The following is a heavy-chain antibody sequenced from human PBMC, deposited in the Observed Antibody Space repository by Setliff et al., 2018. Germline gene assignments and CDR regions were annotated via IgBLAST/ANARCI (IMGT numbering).Heavy chain of an antibody. Sequence: ASVKVSCKASGYSFTSYYIHWVRQAPGQGLEWMGIINPGGGSASVVDNFQDRVTMTRDTSTSTVYLDLSSLRSEDTAVYYCARGGKAADARKGLFENWGHGTLVTVSS. V-gene: IGHV1-46*01. J-gene: IGHJ4*01. CDR1: GYSFTSYY. D-gene: IGHD6-13*01. CDR2: INPGGGSA. CDR3: ARGGKAADARKGLFEN.